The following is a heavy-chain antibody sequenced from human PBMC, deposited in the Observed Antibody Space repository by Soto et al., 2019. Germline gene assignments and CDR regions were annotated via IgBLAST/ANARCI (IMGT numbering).Heavy chain of an antibody. CDR2: ISGSGGST. V-gene: IGHV3-23*01. CDR1: GFTFSSYA. D-gene: IGHD6-13*01. CDR3: AKDLGVVAAAGSYFDY. Sequence: PGGSLILSCAASGFTFSSYAMSWVRQAPGKGLEWVSAISGSGGSTYYADSVKGRFTISRDNSKNTLYLQMNSLRAEDTAVYYCAKDLGVVAAAGSYFDYWGQGTLVTVSS. J-gene: IGHJ4*02.